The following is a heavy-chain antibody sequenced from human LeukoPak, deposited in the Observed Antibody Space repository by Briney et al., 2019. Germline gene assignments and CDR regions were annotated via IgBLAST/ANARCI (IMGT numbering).Heavy chain of an antibody. D-gene: IGHD3-22*01. CDR2: IDYDGTTM. V-gene: IGHV3-74*01. Sequence: PGGSLRLSCAASGFTFSSHFMHWVRQVPGGGLAWVSRIDYDGTTMVYADSVRGRFTISRDNVKNMLYLQMNSLREDDTAVYYCARPYYSDSSGYNDYWGQGTLVTVSS. J-gene: IGHJ4*02. CDR3: ARPYYSDSSGYNDY. CDR1: GFTFSSHF.